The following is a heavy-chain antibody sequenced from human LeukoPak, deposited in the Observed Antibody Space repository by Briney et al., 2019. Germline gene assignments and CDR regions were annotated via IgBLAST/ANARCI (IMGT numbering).Heavy chain of an antibody. V-gene: IGHV3-30-3*01. J-gene: IGHJ4*02. CDR3: AKDASSIPVAA. D-gene: IGHD6-19*01. Sequence: QPGGSLRLSRAASGFTFSSYAMHWVRQAPGKGLEWVAVISYDGSNKYYADSVKGRFTISRDNSKNSLFLQMNSLRAEDTAVYYCAKDASSIPVAAWGQGTLVTVSS. CDR1: GFTFSSYA. CDR2: ISYDGSNK.